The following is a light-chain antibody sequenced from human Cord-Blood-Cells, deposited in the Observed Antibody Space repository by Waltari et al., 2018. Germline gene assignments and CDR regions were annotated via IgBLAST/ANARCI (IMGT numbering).Light chain of an antibody. V-gene: IGLV3-19*01. CDR3: NSRDSSGNHLV. Sequence: SSELTQDPAVSVALGQTVRITCPRDSLRSYYSRCYQQKPGQAPVLVIYGKNNRPSGIPDRFSGSSSGNTASLTITGAQAEDEADYYCNSRDSSGNHLVFGGGTKLTVL. CDR2: GKN. J-gene: IGLJ2*01. CDR1: SLRSYY.